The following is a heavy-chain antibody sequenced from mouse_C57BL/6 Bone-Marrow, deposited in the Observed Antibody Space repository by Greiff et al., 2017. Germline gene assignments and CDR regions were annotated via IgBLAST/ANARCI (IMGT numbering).Heavy chain of an antibody. J-gene: IGHJ3*01. CDR1: GFNIKDDY. Sequence: EVHLVESGAELVRPGASVKLSCTASGFNIKDDYMHWVKQRPEQGLEWIGWIDPENGDTEYASKFQGKATITADTSSNTAYLQLSSLTSEDTAVYYCTRDYDYDGLFAYWGQGTLVTVSA. V-gene: IGHV14-4*01. CDR2: IDPENGDT. CDR3: TRDYDYDGLFAY. D-gene: IGHD2-4*01.